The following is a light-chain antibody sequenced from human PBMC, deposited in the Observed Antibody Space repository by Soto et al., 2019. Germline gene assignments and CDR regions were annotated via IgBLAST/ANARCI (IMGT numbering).Light chain of an antibody. J-gene: IGLJ3*02. CDR3: SSYTTSSTWV. CDR2: EVS. V-gene: IGLV2-14*01. CDR1: SSDVGGYSY. Sequence: QSALTQPASVSGSPGQSITISCTGTSSDVGGYSYVSWYQQHPGKAPKLIIYEVSNRPSGVSNRFSGSKSCNTASLTISGLQAEDEADYYCSSYTTSSTWVFGGGTKLTVL.